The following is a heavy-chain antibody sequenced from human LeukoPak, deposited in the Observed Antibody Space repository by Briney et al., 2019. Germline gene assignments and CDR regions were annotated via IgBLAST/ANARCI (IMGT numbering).Heavy chain of an antibody. CDR2: ITVYNGNT. CDR3: ARGAGSGSYGSLVYFDY. V-gene: IGHV1-18*01. CDR1: GYTFASYD. J-gene: IGHJ4*02. D-gene: IGHD1-26*01. Sequence: ASVKVSCKASGYTFASYDIIWVRQAPGQGLEWMGWITVYNGNTKYAQKLQGRVTMTTDTSTNTAYMELRSLRSDDTAVYYCARGAGSGSYGSLVYFDYWGQGTLVIVSS.